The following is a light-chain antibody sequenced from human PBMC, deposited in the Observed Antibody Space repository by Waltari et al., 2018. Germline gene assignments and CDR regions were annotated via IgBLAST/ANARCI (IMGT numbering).Light chain of an antibody. CDR3: QQYDSAPWT. J-gene: IGKJ1*01. CDR1: QTFNSR. CDR2: KAS. V-gene: IGKV1-5*01. Sequence: DIQITQSPSSLSASVVDKVTITCQASQTFNSRLAWYQQKPGKAPKPLIYKASTLERGVPSRFSGSGSGTDFTLTISSLKPEDFATYYCQQYDSAPWTFGQGTKVEIK.